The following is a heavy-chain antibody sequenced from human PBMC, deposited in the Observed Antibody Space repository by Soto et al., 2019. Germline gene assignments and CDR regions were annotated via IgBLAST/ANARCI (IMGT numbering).Heavy chain of an antibody. CDR3: ARAEGSSPWGEWFDP. CDR1: GGSISSGDYY. CDR2: IYYSGST. D-gene: IGHD6-6*01. J-gene: IGHJ5*02. V-gene: IGHV4-30-4*01. Sequence: SQTLSLTCTVSGGSISSGDYYRSWIRQPPGKGLEWIGYIYYSGSTYYNPSLKSRVTISVDTSKNQFSLKLSSVTAADTAVYYCARAEGSSPWGEWFDPWGQGTLVTVSS.